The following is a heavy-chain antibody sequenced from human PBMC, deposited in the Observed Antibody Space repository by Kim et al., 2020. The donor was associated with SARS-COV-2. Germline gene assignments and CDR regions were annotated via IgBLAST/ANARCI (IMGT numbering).Heavy chain of an antibody. V-gene: IGHV4-31*03. CDR1: GGSISSGGYY. D-gene: IGHD3-22*01. J-gene: IGHJ4*02. CDR3: ASTPRDYYDSSLYFDY. Sequence: SETLSLTCTVSGGSISSGGYYWSWIRQHPGKGLEWIGYIYYSGSTYYNPSLKSRVTISVDTSKNQFSLKLSSVTAADTAVYYCASTPRDYYDSSLYFDYWGQGTLVTVSS. CDR2: IYYSGST.